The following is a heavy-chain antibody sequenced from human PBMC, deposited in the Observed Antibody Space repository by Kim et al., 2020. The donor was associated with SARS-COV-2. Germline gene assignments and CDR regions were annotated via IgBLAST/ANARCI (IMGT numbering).Heavy chain of an antibody. D-gene: IGHD6-13*01. CDR2: INHSGST. Sequence: SETLSLTCAVYGGSFSGYYWSWIRQPPGKGLEWIGEINHSGSTNYNPSLKSRVTISVDTSKNQFSLKLSSVTAADTAVYYCARGTSSSWNYWGQVTLVTVSS. J-gene: IGHJ4*02. V-gene: IGHV4-34*01. CDR3: ARGTSSSWNY. CDR1: GGSFSGYY.